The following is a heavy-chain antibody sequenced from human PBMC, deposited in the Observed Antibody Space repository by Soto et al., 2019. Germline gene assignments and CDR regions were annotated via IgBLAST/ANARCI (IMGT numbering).Heavy chain of an antibody. CDR2: IYNSEKN. V-gene: IGHV4-30-4*01. CDR1: GGSISSGDYS. D-gene: IGHD3-10*01. CDR3: ARIPRVTMVRGVKKGFDF. Sequence: KPSETLSLTCTVSGGSISSGDYSWSWIRQPPGKGLEWIGYIYNSEKNYYNPSLKSRVTISVGTSKKQFSLKLSSVTASDTAVYYCARIPRVTMVRGVKKGFDFWGQGALVTVSS. J-gene: IGHJ4*02.